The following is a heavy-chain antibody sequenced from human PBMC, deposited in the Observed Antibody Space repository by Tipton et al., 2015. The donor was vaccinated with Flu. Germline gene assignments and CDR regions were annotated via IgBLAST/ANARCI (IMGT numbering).Heavy chain of an antibody. D-gene: IGHD6-6*01. J-gene: IGHJ6*02. CDR3: ARASAARLGMDV. CDR2: IYYSGST. Sequence: LSCTVSGGSTSSGGYYWGWIRQHPGKGLEWIGYIYYSGSTYYNPSLKSLVTISVDTSKNQFSLKLSSVTAADTAVYYCARASAARLGMDVWGQGTTVTVSS. V-gene: IGHV4-31*01. CDR1: GGSTSSGGYY.